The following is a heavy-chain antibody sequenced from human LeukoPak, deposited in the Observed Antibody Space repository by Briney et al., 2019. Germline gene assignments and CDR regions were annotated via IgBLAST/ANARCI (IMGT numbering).Heavy chain of an antibody. J-gene: IGHJ6*03. CDR3: ARDRGSSYGYYTDV. D-gene: IGHD5-18*01. CDR1: GFTFSSYW. CDR2: IKQDGSEK. V-gene: IGHV3-7*01. Sequence: GGSLRLSCAASGFTFSSYWMSWVRQAPGKGLEWVANIKQDGSEKYYVDSVKGRFTISRDNAKNSLYLQINSLRAEDTAVYYCARDRGSSYGYYTDVWGKGTTVTISS.